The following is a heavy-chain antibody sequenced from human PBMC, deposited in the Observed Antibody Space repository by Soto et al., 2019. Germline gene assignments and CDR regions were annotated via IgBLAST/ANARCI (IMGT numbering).Heavy chain of an antibody. Sequence: QVQLVESGGGVVQPGRSLRLSCAASGFTFSDYSMQWVRQAPGKGLEWVAVVSYDGKIEYYADSLKGRFSISRDNSKNSLYLQMNSLRSEDTALYYCAREVGTTFRLDCWGQGTLVTVAS. CDR3: AREVGTTFRLDC. D-gene: IGHD1-26*01. V-gene: IGHV3-30*04. J-gene: IGHJ4*02. CDR2: VSYDGKIE. CDR1: GFTFSDYS.